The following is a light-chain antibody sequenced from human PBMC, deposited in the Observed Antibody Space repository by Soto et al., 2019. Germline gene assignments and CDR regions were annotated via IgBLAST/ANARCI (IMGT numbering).Light chain of an antibody. Sequence: QSALTQPRSVSGSPGQSVTISCTGTSSDVGTYNYVSWYQQHPGKAPKLMIYDVSQRPSGVPDRFSGSKSGNTASLTISGLQAEDESDYYCCSCAGRYSSVFGRGTKLTVL. CDR2: DVS. J-gene: IGLJ2*01. CDR1: SSDVGTYNY. CDR3: CSCAGRYSSV. V-gene: IGLV2-11*01.